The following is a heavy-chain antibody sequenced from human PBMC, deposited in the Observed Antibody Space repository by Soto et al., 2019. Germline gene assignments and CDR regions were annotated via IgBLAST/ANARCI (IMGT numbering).Heavy chain of an antibody. J-gene: IGHJ4*02. D-gene: IGHD6-19*01. Sequence: GGSLRLSCAASGFTFSSYSMNWVRQAPGKGLEWVSSISSSSSYIYYADSVKGRFTISRDNAKNSLYLQMNSLRAEDTAVYYCASSLAVAEEFDYWGQGTLVTVSS. CDR3: ASSLAVAEEFDY. V-gene: IGHV3-21*01. CDR2: ISSSSSYI. CDR1: GFTFSSYS.